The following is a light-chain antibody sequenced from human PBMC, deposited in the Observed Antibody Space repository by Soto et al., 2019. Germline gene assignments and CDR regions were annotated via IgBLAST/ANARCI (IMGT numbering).Light chain of an antibody. J-gene: IGKJ4*01. Sequence: DIQMTQSPSTLSASVGDRVTITCRASQSISSWLAWYQLKPGKAPKLLIYKASSLQGGVPSRFSGSGSGTEFTLTISSLQPDDFATYYCQHYNNYPLTFGGGTKVEIK. V-gene: IGKV1-5*03. CDR1: QSISSW. CDR3: QHYNNYPLT. CDR2: KAS.